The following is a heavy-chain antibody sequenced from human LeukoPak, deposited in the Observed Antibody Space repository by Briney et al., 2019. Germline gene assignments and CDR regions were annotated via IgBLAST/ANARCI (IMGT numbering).Heavy chain of an antibody. CDR3: TRKGRQLVRYYFDY. CDR1: GFTFSSYE. J-gene: IGHJ4*02. Sequence: GGSLILSCAASGFTFSSYEMSWFRQAPGKGLEWVGFIRSKAYGGTTEYAASVKGRFTISRDDSKSIAYLQMNSLKTEDAAVYYCTRKGRQLVRYYFDYWGQGTLVTVSS. D-gene: IGHD6-13*01. CDR2: IRSKAYGGTT. V-gene: IGHV3-49*03.